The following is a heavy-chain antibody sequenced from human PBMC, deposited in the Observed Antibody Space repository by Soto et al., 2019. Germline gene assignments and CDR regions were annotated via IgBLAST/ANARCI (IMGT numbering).Heavy chain of an antibody. V-gene: IGHV3-49*04. CDR1: GFTFGDYA. J-gene: IGHJ5*02. D-gene: IGHD3-22*01. Sequence: GGSLRLSCTASGFTFGDYAMGWVRQAPGKGLEWVGFIRSKAYGGTIEYAASVKGRFTISRDDSKSIAYVQMNSLKTEDTAVYYCARDFDSSGYMNWFDPWGQGTLVTVSS. CDR3: ARDFDSSGYMNWFDP. CDR2: IRSKAYGGTI.